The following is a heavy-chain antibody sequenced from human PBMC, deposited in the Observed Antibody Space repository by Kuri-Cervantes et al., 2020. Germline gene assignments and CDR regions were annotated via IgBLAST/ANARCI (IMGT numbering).Heavy chain of an antibody. Sequence: SLKISCAASGFTFNDYAMHWVRQAPGKGLEWVSGISRNSGIIGYADSVKGRFTISRDNAKNSLYLQMNSLRDEDTAVYYCARDPYGMDVWGQGTAVTVSS. CDR1: GFTFNDYA. V-gene: IGHV3-9*01. J-gene: IGHJ6*02. CDR3: ARDPYGMDV. CDR2: ISRNSGII.